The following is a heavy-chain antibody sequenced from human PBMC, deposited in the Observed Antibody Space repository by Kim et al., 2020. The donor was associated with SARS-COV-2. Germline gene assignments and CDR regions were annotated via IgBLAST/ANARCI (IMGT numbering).Heavy chain of an antibody. CDR3: AATGYSYRVADFYFDY. V-gene: IGHV1-24*01. Sequence: ASVKVSCKVSGYTLTELSMHWVRQAPGKGLEWMGGFDPEDGETIYAQKFQGRVTMTEDTSTDTAYMELSSLRSEDTAVYYCAATGYSYRVADFYFDYWGQGTLVTVSS. CDR1: GYTLTELS. CDR2: FDPEDGET. J-gene: IGHJ4*02. D-gene: IGHD6-19*01.